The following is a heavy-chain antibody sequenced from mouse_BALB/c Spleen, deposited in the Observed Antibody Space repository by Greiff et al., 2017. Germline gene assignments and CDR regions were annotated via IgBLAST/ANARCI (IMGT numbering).Heavy chain of an antibody. CDR2: IYPSDSYT. D-gene: IGHD2-1*01. CDR3: TGGNPPFDY. Sequence: QVQLQQPGAELVRPGASVKLSCKASGYTFTSYWINWVKQRPGQGLEWIGNIYPSDSYTNYNQKFKDKATLTVDKSSSTAYMQLSSPTSEDSAVYYCTGGNPPFDYWGQGTTLTVSS. J-gene: IGHJ2*01. CDR1: GYTFTSYW. V-gene: IGHV1-69*02.